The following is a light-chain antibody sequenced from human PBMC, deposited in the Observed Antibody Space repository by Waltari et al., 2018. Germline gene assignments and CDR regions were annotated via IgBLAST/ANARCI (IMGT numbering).Light chain of an antibody. Sequence: QSVLTQPPSVSAAPGQKVTISCSGRTSNIGNNLVSWYQQLPGAAPKLLIYEDNQRPSGVPDRFSGSKSGTSATLDITGLQTGDEAEYYCGTWDNSPGSFFIFGTGTKVTVL. J-gene: IGLJ1*01. V-gene: IGLV1-51*02. CDR3: GTWDNSPGSFFI. CDR1: TSNIGNNL. CDR2: EDN.